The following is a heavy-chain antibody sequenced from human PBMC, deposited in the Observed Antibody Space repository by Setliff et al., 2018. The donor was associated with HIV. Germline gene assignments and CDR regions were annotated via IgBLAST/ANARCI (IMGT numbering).Heavy chain of an antibody. Sequence: PGGSLRLSCTVSGFTFNGYSMNWVRQAPGKGLEWVSSISSSGSYIYYADSVKGRFAISRDNAKNSLYLQMNSLRAEDTAVYYCARRSPGGGYYMDVWGKGTTVTVSS. D-gene: IGHD3-16*01. CDR1: GFTFNGYS. CDR3: ARRSPGGGYYMDV. J-gene: IGHJ6*03. CDR2: ISSSGSYI. V-gene: IGHV3-21*04.